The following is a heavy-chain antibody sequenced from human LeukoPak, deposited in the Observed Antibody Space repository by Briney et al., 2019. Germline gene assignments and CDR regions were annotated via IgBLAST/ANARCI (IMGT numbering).Heavy chain of an antibody. V-gene: IGHV3-21*01. CDR1: GFTFSSYN. CDR2: ISTSSIYI. CDR3: ARGEWSSSPFDY. D-gene: IGHD6-6*01. Sequence: GGSLRLSCAASGFTFSSYNMNWVRQAPGKGLEWISFISTSSIYIYYADSVKGRFTISRDNARNSLYLQMNSLRAEDTAVYYCARGEWSSSPFDYWGQGTLVTVSS. J-gene: IGHJ4*02.